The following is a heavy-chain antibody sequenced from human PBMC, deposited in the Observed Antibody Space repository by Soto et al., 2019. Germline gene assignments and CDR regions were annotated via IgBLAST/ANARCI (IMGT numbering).Heavy chain of an antibody. CDR1: GGSISSGGYY. V-gene: IGHV4-31*03. CDR3: ARVAVAGTRVDY. Sequence: SETLSLTCTVSGGSISSGGYYWTWIRQHPGKGLEWIGYNYHSGSTNYNPSLKSRVTISVDKSKNQFSLKLSSVTAADTAVYYCARVAVAGTRVDYWGQGTLVTVSS. CDR2: NYHSGST. J-gene: IGHJ4*02. D-gene: IGHD6-19*01.